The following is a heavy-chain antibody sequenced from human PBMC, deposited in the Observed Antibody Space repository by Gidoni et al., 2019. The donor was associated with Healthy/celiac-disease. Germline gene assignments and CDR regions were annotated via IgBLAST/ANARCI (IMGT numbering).Heavy chain of an antibody. Sequence: EVQLVESGGGLVQPGGSLRLSCAASGFTFSSYSMNWVRQAPGKGLEWVSYISSSSSTIYYADSVKGRFTISRDNAKNSLYLQMNSLRDEDTAVYYCARERDYCSGGSRYSDYWGQGTLVTVSS. D-gene: IGHD2-15*01. V-gene: IGHV3-48*02. CDR2: ISSSSSTI. J-gene: IGHJ4*02. CDR3: ARERDYCSGGSRYSDY. CDR1: GFTFSSYS.